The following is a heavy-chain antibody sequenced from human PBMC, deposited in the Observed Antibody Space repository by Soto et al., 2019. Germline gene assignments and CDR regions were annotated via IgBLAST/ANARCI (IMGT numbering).Heavy chain of an antibody. CDR3: AAVHRWLLGDWYFDL. J-gene: IGHJ2*01. CDR1: GFTFTTSA. D-gene: IGHD3-22*01. V-gene: IGHV1-58*01. CDR2: IVVDSGDT. Sequence: QMQLVQSGPEVKKPGTSVKVSCKASGFTFTTSAVLWMRQARGQRLEWIGWIVVDSGDTNYAQKFQERVTITRDMSASTVYMELSTLISEDTAVYYCAAVHRWLLGDWYFDLWGRGTLITVSS.